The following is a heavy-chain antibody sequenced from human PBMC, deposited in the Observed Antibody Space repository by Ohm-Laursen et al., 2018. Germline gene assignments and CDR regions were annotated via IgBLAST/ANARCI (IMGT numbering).Heavy chain of an antibody. CDR2: INQGGSEK. V-gene: IGHV3-7*01. CDR3: ARCNVAVAGDDY. D-gene: IGHD6-19*01. CDR1: GFNFRGDW. J-gene: IGHJ4*02. Sequence: SLRLSCSASGFNFRGDWMSWVRQAPGKGPEWVANINQGGSEKYYVDSVKGRFTISRDDAKNSLYLQMNNLRVEDTAVYFCARCNVAVAGDDYWGQGTLVTVSS.